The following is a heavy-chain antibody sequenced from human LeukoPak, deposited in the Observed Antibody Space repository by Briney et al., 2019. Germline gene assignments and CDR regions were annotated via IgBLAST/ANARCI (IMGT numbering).Heavy chain of an antibody. D-gene: IGHD2-15*01. CDR3: ARMVVAAGYYYYGMDV. CDR1: GGTFSSYA. CDR2: IIPIFGIA. J-gene: IGHJ6*02. V-gene: IGHV1-69*04. Sequence: AASVKVSCKASGGTFSSYAISWVRRAPGQGLEWMGRIIPIFGIANYAQKFQGRVTITADKSTSTAYMELSSLRSEDTAVCYCARMVVAAGYYYYGMDVWGQGTTVTVSS.